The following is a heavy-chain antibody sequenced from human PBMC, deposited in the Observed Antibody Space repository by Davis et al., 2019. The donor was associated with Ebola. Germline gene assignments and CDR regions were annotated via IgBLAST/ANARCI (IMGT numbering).Heavy chain of an antibody. J-gene: IGHJ4*02. V-gene: IGHV1-18*04. Sequence: ASVKVSCKASGYTFTSYGITWVRQAPGQGLEWMGWINPHNGNTNYAQDVRGRVTMTTDTSTRTAYMEVGILRSDDTAGYYCARAQFPTTSDHWGQGTLVTVSS. CDR1: GYTFTSYG. CDR3: ARAQFPTTSDH. D-gene: IGHD1-1*01. CDR2: INPHNGNT.